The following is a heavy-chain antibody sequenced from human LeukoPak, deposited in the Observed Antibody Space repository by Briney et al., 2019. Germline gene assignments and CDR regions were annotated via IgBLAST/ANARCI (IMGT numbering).Heavy chain of an antibody. V-gene: IGHV4-61*08. J-gene: IGHJ5*02. CDR3: ARDPGTRLNWFDP. D-gene: IGHD1-7*01. CDR2: IFYSGST. Sequence: SETLSLTCTVSGGSISSGGHYWTWIRQHPGKGLEWIGNIFYSGSTNYNPSLKSRVTMSVDTSKNQFSLKLSSVTAADTAVYYCARDPGTRLNWFDPWGQGTLVTVSS. CDR1: GGSISSGGHY.